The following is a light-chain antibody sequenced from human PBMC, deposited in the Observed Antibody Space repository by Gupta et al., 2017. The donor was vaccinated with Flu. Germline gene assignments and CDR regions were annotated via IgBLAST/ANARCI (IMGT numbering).Light chain of an antibody. Sequence: DVVMTQSPPSLSVTLGQPASISCRSSQGLVYSDGNTYEHWFQQRPGQTPRRLIHLVSYRDSVGPDLCSGSWSGTDFPLKIRRVEAEDVGIYVCMTGAHRARTFGQGTTLEVK. CDR2: LVS. CDR1: QGLVYSDGNTY. J-gene: IGKJ1*01. V-gene: IGKV2-30*01. CDR3: MTGAHRART.